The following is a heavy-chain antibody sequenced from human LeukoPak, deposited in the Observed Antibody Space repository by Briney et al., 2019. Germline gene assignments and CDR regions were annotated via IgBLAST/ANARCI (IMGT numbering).Heavy chain of an antibody. CDR2: ISNSSSYI. J-gene: IGHJ4*02. V-gene: IGHV3-21*01. CDR1: GFTLSSHS. Sequence: PGGSLRLSCAAYGFTLSSHSMNWVRQAPGKGLEWVSSISNSSSYIHSADSVKGRFTISRDNVKNSLYLQMNSLRAEDTAVYYCARDLYDSGAYSSPIDYWGQGTLVTVSS. D-gene: IGHD3-22*01. CDR3: ARDLYDSGAYSSPIDY.